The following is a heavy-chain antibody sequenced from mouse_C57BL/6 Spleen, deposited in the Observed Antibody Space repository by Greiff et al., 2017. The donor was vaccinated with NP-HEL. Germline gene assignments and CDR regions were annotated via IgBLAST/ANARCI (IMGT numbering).Heavy chain of an antibody. CDR2: ISYDGSN. J-gene: IGHJ3*01. V-gene: IGHV3-6*01. CDR1: GYSITSGYY. Sequence: DVQLVESGPGLVKPSQSLSLTCSVTGYSITSGYYWNWIRQFPGNKLEWMGYISYDGSNNYNPSLKNRISITRDTSKNQFFLKLNSVTTEDTATYYCARDRDIAWFAYWGQGTLVTVSA. CDR3: ARDRDIAWFAY.